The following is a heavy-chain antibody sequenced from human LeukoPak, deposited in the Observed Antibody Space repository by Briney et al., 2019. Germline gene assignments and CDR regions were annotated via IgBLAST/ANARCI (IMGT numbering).Heavy chain of an antibody. D-gene: IGHD3-3*01. V-gene: IGHV4-61*05. J-gene: IGHJ6*03. CDR3: ARVVAYDLWHYYYMDV. Sequence: PSETLSLTCTVSGGSISSSSYYWGWIRQPPRKGLEWIGYIYYSGSTNYNPSLKSRVTISVDTSKNQFSLKLSSVTAADTAVYYCARVVAYDLWHYYYMDVWGKGTTVTVSS. CDR2: IYYSGST. CDR1: GGSISSSSYY.